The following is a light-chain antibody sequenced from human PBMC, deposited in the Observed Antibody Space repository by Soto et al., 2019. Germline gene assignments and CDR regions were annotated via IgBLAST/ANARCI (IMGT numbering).Light chain of an antibody. CDR2: NNG. CDR3: SALDDSLNAWV. J-gene: IGLJ3*02. Sequence: QSVLTQPPSASGTPGQRATISCSGSSSNIGINTVNWYQQLPGTAPKLLIYNNGQRPSGVPDRFSGSKSGTSASLAISGLQSEDEADYYCSALDDSLNAWVFGGGTKLTV. CDR1: SSNIGINT. V-gene: IGLV1-44*01.